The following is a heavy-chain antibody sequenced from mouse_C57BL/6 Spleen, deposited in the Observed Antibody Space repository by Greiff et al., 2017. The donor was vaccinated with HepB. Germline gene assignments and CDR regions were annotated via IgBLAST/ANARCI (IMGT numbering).Heavy chain of an antibody. CDR1: GYTFTSYW. Sequence: QVQLQQSGAELVRPGSSVKLSCKASGYTFTSYWMHWVKQRPRQGLEWIGNIDPSDSETHYNQKFKDKATLTVDKSSSTAYMQLSSLTSEDSAVYYCARGDYWYFDVWGTGTTVTVSS. CDR2: IDPSDSET. V-gene: IGHV1-52*01. CDR3: ARGDYWYFDV. J-gene: IGHJ1*03.